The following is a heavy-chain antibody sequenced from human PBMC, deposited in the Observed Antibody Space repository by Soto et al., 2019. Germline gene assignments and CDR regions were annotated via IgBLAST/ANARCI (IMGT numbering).Heavy chain of an antibody. CDR2: IKQDGSDI. J-gene: IGHJ6*03. V-gene: IGHV3-7*01. CDR1: GFTFSTYW. Sequence: VQLVESGGGLVQPGGSLRLSCEASGFTFSTYWMSWVRQAPGKGLEWVATIKQDGSDIYYVDSVRGRFIISRDNAERSLYLQMSSLRAEDTAVYYCVRGCGTSNCPYYLDVWGKATTVIVSS. D-gene: IGHD1-1*01. CDR3: VRGCGTSNCPYYLDV.